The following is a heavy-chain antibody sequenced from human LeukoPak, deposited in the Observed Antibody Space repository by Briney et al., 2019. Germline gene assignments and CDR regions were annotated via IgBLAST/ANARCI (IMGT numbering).Heavy chain of an antibody. CDR2: IFYTGTT. J-gene: IGHJ5*02. CDR3: ARRGSYWFDP. CDR1: GASIIRSSYY. V-gene: IGHV4-39*01. Sequence: SETLSLTCTVSGASIIRSSYYWGCVRQPPGKGLEWIGSIFYTGTTSYSPSLKSRVTMSVDTSKNQFSLKLSSVTAADTAVYYCARRGSYWFDPWGQGTLVTVSS. D-gene: IGHD3-16*01.